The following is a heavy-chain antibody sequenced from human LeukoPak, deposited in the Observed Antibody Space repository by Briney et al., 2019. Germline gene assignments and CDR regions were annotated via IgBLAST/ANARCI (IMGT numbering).Heavy chain of an antibody. Sequence: GGSLRLSCAASGFTFSSYSMNWVRQAPGKGLEWVSSISSSSNYIYYADSVKGRFTISRDNAKNSLYLQMNSLRAEDTAVYYCASIWFGEPPLWFDPWGQGTLVTVSS. V-gene: IGHV3-21*01. J-gene: IGHJ5*02. D-gene: IGHD3-10*01. CDR3: ASIWFGEPPLWFDP. CDR2: ISSSSNYI. CDR1: GFTFSSYS.